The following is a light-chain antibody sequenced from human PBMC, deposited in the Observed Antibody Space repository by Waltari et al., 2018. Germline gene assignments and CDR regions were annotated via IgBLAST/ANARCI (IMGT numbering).Light chain of an antibody. CDR1: LFAIAAFNF. J-gene: IGLJ2*01. CDR3: SSFSSSTAGI. Sequence: QSGLTYPSPVSGSPAQSLIIPSAATLFAIAAFNFIPWYQQRPGKAPELLVYDVSHPPSGVSTRFSGSKSDNTAALTISGLQAEDEAVYYCSSFSSSTAGIFGGGTKVTVL. V-gene: IGLV2-14*01. CDR2: DVS.